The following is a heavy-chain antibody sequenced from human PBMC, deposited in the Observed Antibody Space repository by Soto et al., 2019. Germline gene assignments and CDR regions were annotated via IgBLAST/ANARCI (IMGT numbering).Heavy chain of an antibody. D-gene: IGHD3-22*01. Sequence: PGGSLRLSCAASGFTFSSYAMSWVRQAPGKGLEWVSAISGSGGSTYYADSVKGRFTISRDNSKNTLYLQMNSLRAEDTAVYYCAKTANSYGPPYYYDSSGYYSHFDYWGQGTLVTVSS. V-gene: IGHV3-23*01. J-gene: IGHJ4*02. CDR3: AKTANSYGPPYYYDSSGYYSHFDY. CDR2: ISGSGGST. CDR1: GFTFSSYA.